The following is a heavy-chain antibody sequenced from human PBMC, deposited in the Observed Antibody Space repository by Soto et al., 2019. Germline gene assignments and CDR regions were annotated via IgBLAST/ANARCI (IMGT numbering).Heavy chain of an antibody. Sequence: SETLSLTCTVSGGSISSSSYYWGWIRQPPGKGLEWIGSIYYSGSTYYSPSLKSRVTISVDTSKNQFSLKLSSVTAADTAVYYCARLESRFIAARGGWFDPWGQGTLVTVSS. D-gene: IGHD6-6*01. V-gene: IGHV4-39*01. J-gene: IGHJ5*02. CDR2: IYYSGST. CDR1: GGSISSSSYY. CDR3: ARLESRFIAARGGWFDP.